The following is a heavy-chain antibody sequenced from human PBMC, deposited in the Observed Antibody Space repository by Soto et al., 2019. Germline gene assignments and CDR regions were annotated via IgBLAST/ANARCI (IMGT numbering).Heavy chain of an antibody. CDR2: ISWNSGSI. Sequence: GGSLRLSCAASGFTFDDYAMHWVRQAPGKGLEWVSGISWNSGSIGYADSVKGRFTISRDNAKNSLYLQMNSLRAEDTALYYCAKVYDYGDVLGDDAFDIWGQGTMVTVSS. D-gene: IGHD4-17*01. CDR1: GFTFDDYA. J-gene: IGHJ3*02. V-gene: IGHV3-9*01. CDR3: AKVYDYGDVLGDDAFDI.